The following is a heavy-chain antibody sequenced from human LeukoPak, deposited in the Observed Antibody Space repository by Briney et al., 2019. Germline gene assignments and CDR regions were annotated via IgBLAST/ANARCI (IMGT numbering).Heavy chain of an antibody. J-gene: IGHJ3*02. CDR3: ARAVVTSPRSAFDI. CDR2: INHSGST. D-gene: IGHD4-23*01. CDR1: GGSFSGYY. V-gene: IGHV4-34*01. Sequence: PSETLSLTCAVYGGSFSGYYWSWIRQPPGKGLEWIGEINHSGSTNYNPSLKSRVTISVDTSKNQFSLKLSSVTAADTAVYYCARAVVTSPRSAFDIWGQGTMVTVSS.